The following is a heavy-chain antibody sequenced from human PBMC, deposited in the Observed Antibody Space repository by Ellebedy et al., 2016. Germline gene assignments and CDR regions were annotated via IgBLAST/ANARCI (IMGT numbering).Heavy chain of an antibody. V-gene: IGHV5-51*01. CDR1: GYSFSDYW. J-gene: IGHJ4*02. CDR3: ARNDGY. Sequence: GESLKISXKASGYSFSDYWIAWVRQMPGKGLEWMGIIYPGDSDTRYSPSFQGQVTISADESITTAYLQWSSLKASDTAIYYCARNDGYWGQGTLVTVSS. D-gene: IGHD1-1*01. CDR2: IYPGDSDT.